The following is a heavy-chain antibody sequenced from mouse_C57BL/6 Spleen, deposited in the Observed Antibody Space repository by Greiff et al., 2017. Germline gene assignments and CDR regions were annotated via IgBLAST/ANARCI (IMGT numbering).Heavy chain of an antibody. J-gene: IGHJ1*03. CDR1: GYTFTEYT. Sequence: VQLVESGAELVKPGASVKLSCKASGYTFTEYTIHWVKQRSGQGLEWIGWFYPGSGSIKYNEKFKDKATLTADKSSSTVYMELSRLTSEDSAVYFCARHEEGGYDGYYGGYFDVWGTGTTVTVSS. CDR2: FYPGSGSI. CDR3: ARHEEGGYDGYYGGYFDV. V-gene: IGHV1-62-2*01. D-gene: IGHD2-3*01.